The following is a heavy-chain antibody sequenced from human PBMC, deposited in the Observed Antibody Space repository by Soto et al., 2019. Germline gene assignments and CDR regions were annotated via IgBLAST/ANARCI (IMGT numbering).Heavy chain of an antibody. CDR3: ARAIGPTLFDY. CDR2: IGTAGDT. V-gene: IGHV3-13*04. J-gene: IGHJ4*02. CDR1: GFTFSSYD. Sequence: GESLRDSYSASGFTFSSYDMHWVRQGPGKGLEWVSAIGTAGDTNYAGSVKGRFTISRENAKNSLYLQMNSLRAGDTAIYFCARAIGPTLFDYWGQGNLLTGSS. D-gene: IGHD3-22*01.